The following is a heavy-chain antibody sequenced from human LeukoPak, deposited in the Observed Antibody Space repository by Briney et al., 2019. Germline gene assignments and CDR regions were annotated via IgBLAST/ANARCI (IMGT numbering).Heavy chain of an antibody. J-gene: IGHJ4*02. Sequence: GASLRLSCAASGFTFDSFSINWARQAPGKGLECVASISSSSTYIYYGGSVKGRFTISRDNSKNTLYLQMNSLRAEDTAVYYCARVRGYGDYDTDFDYWGQGTLVTVSS. CDR1: GFTFDSFS. V-gene: IGHV3-21*01. D-gene: IGHD4-17*01. CDR2: ISSSSTYI. CDR3: ARVRGYGDYDTDFDY.